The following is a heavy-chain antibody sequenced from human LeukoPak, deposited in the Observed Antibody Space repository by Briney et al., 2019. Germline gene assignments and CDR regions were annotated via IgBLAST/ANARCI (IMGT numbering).Heavy chain of an antibody. CDR3: ARIGYSSSSIDY. Sequence: PGGSLRLSCAASGFTFSWYWMSWVRQAPGKGLGWVANIKEDGSIKYYVDSVKGRLTISRDNAKSSVYLQVNSLRAEDTALYYCARIGYSSSSIDYWGQGTLVTVSS. CDR2: IKEDGSIK. CDR1: GFTFSWYW. V-gene: IGHV3-7*01. J-gene: IGHJ4*02. D-gene: IGHD6-13*01.